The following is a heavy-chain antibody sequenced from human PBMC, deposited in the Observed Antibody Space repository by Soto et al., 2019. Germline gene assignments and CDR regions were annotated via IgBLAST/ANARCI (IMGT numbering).Heavy chain of an antibody. CDR3: AKDRDNWNQHDAFDI. D-gene: IGHD1-20*01. J-gene: IGHJ3*02. CDR1: GFTFSSYG. CDR2: ISYDGSNK. Sequence: GGSLRLSCAASGFTFSSYGMHWVRQAPGKGLEWVAVISYDGSNKYYADSVKGRFTISRDNSKNTLYLQMNSLRAEDTAVYYCAKDRDNWNQHDAFDIWGQGTMVTVSS. V-gene: IGHV3-30*18.